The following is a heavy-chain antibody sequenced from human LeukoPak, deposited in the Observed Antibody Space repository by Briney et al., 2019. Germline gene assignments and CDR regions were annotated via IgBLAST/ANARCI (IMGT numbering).Heavy chain of an antibody. CDR2: INPSSGGT. V-gene: IGHV1-2*02. CDR1: GYIFSANH. J-gene: IGHJ4*02. CDR3: ARDLDAVVGLI. Sequence: ASLKSSCCTAGYIFSANHMMWGRRPPGHQREGWGGINPSSGGTKYEKKSQGRVSTTSDTSINTAYVELTRVRSEDTAIYYCARDLDAVVGLIWGQRTLITVSS. D-gene: IGHD6-19*01.